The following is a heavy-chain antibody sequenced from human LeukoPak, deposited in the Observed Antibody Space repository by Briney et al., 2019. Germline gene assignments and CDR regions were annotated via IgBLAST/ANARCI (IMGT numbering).Heavy chain of an antibody. Sequence: SETLSLTCSVSGAFSTNYFWSWIRQPAGKGLQWIGRINTSGDTYYNPSLKSRVTMSVDTSKKQFSLNLSSTAAADTAVYYCARTLLPATMGAFDIWGQGTMVTVSS. CDR3: ARTLLPATMGAFDI. J-gene: IGHJ3*02. D-gene: IGHD2-2*01. V-gene: IGHV4-4*07. CDR1: GAFSTNYF. CDR2: INTSGDT.